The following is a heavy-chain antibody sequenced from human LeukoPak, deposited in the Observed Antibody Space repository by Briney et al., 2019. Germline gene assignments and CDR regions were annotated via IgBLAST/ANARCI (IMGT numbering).Heavy chain of an antibody. J-gene: IGHJ5*02. CDR2: INYSGST. D-gene: IGHD3-10*01. Sequence: KPSETLSPTCTVSGGSISSSNYYWGWIRQPPGKGLEWIGSINYSGSTHYNPSLKSRVTISVDASKNQFSLKLSSVTAADTAVYYCARGQYYYGSVSWFDPWGQGTLVTVSS. CDR1: GGSISSSNYY. V-gene: IGHV4-39*07. CDR3: ARGQYYYGSVSWFDP.